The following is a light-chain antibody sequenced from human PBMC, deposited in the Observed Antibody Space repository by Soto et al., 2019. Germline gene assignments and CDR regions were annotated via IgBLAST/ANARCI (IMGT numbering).Light chain of an antibody. J-gene: IGKJ5*01. CDR1: QSISSY. CDR2: DAS. Sequence: ETVLTQSPATLSLSPGERATLSCRASQSISSYLAWYQQKPGQAPRLLIYDASNRATGIPARFSGSGSGTDFPLTISSLEPEDFAVYYCQQRSNWPPITFGQGTRLEI. CDR3: QQRSNWPPIT. V-gene: IGKV3-11*01.